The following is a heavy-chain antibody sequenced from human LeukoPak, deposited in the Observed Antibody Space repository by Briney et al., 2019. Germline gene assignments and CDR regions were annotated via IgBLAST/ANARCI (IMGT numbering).Heavy chain of an antibody. J-gene: IGHJ6*03. Sequence: SETLSLTCTVSGGSISSSSYYWGWIRQPPGKGLEWIGSIYYSGSTYYNPSLKSRVTISVDTSKNQFSLKLSSVTAADTAVYYCARRRIQLWVVRYMDVWGKGTTVTVSS. CDR3: ARRRIQLWVVRYMDV. CDR2: IYYSGST. V-gene: IGHV4-39*01. D-gene: IGHD5-18*01. CDR1: GGSISSSSYY.